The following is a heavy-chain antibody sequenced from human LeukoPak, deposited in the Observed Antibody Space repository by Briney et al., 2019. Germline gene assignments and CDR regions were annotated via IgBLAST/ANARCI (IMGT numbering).Heavy chain of an antibody. V-gene: IGHV5-51*01. CDR2: IYPGDSDT. CDR1: GYSFTSYW. CDR3: ARHSYAVTDYYYYYGMNV. J-gene: IGHJ6*02. Sequence: GESLKISCQGSGYSFTSYWIGWVRQMPGKGLEWMGIIYPGDSDTRCSPSFQGQVTISADKSISTAYLQWSSLKASDTAMYYCARHSYAVTDYYYYYGMNVWGQGTTVTVSS. D-gene: IGHD4-17*01.